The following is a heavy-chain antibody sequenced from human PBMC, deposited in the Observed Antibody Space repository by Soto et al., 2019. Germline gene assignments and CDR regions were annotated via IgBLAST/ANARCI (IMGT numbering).Heavy chain of an antibody. Sequence: GGSLRLSCEASGFFFSDYHMSWIRQAPGKGLETLCYISGTGDTTSYADSVKGRFTISRDNSKNTLYLQMSSLRAEDTAVYYCVKDRVVPAAIPDYWGQGTLVTVSS. CDR3: VKDRVVPAAIPDY. V-gene: IGHV3-64D*06. CDR1: GFFFSDYH. D-gene: IGHD2-2*02. J-gene: IGHJ4*02. CDR2: ISGTGDTT.